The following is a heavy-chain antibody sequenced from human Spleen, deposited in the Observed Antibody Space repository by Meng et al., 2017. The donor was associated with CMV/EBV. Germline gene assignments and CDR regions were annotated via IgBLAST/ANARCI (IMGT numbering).Heavy chain of an antibody. Sequence: LSNAYMSWVRQAPGKGLEWIGRIKSKTDGGTTDYAAPVKGRFTISRDDSKNTLYLQMNSLKTEDTAVYYCTTAIVVVVAASDWYFDLWGRGTLVTVSS. V-gene: IGHV3-15*01. CDR2: IKSKTDGGTT. CDR1: LSNAY. J-gene: IGHJ2*01. CDR3: TTAIVVVVAASDWYFDL. D-gene: IGHD2-15*01.